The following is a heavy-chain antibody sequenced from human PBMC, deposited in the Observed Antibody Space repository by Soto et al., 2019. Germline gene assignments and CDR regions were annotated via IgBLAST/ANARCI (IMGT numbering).Heavy chain of an antibody. Sequence: QVQLQESGPGLVKPSQTLSLTCTVSGASISSGDYYWSWIRQPPGRGLEWIGYIYYSGNTYYNPSLKSRVSISVDTSKNQFSLKLSSVTAADTAVYYCAREGYNYGYRDFDSWGQGTLVTVSS. CDR3: AREGYNYGYRDFDS. CDR2: IYYSGNT. CDR1: GASISSGDYY. J-gene: IGHJ5*01. D-gene: IGHD5-18*01. V-gene: IGHV4-30-4*01.